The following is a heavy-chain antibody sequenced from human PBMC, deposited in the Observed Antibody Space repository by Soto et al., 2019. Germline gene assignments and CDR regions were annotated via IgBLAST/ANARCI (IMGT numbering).Heavy chain of an antibody. CDR1: GFTFSSYW. Sequence: EVQLVESGGGLVQPGGSLRLSCAASGFTFSSYWMHWVRQAPGKGLVWVSRINSDGSSTSYADSVKGRFTISRDNAKNTQYLQMNSLRAEDTAVYYRVRTSLVMTAATREDYWGHGTLVTVTS. CDR2: INSDGSST. V-gene: IGHV3-74*01. J-gene: IGHJ4*01. CDR3: VRTSLVMTAATREDY. D-gene: IGHD2-15*01.